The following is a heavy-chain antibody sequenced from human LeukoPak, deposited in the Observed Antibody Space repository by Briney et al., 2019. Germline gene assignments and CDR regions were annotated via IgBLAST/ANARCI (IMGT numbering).Heavy chain of an antibody. CDR3: ARVRYYYGSGSYEADYYYYMDV. D-gene: IGHD3-10*01. CDR2: IYTSGST. J-gene: IGHJ6*03. Sequence: SETLSLTCTVSGGSISSGSYYWSWIRQPAGKGLEWIGRIYTSGSTNYNPSLKSRVTISVDTSKNQFSLKLSSVTAADTAVYYCARVRYYYGSGSYEADYYYYMDVWGKGTTVTISS. CDR1: GGSISSGSYY. V-gene: IGHV4-61*02.